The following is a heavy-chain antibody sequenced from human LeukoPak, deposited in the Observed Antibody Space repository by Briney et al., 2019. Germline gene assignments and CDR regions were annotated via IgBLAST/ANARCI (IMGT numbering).Heavy chain of an antibody. Sequence: ASVKVSCKASGYTFTSYDINWVRQATGQGLEWMGWMNPNSGNTGYAQKFQGRVTMTRDTSINTAYMELSRLRSDDTAVYYCARGSNYYDNSGYYAAFDIWGQGTLVTVSS. D-gene: IGHD3-22*01. V-gene: IGHV1-8*01. CDR1: GYTFTSYD. CDR3: ARGSNYYDNSGYYAAFDI. CDR2: MNPNSGNT. J-gene: IGHJ3*02.